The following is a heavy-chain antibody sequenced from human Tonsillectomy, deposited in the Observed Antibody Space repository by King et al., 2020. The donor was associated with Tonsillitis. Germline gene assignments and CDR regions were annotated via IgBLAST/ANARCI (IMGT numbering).Heavy chain of an antibody. CDR2: ISGSGGST. V-gene: IGHV3-23*04. D-gene: IGHD3-10*01. J-gene: IGHJ4*02. CDR1: GFTFSSYA. CDR3: AKGGVRGVIISYFDY. Sequence: VQLVESGGGLVQPGGSLRLSCAASGFTFSSYAMSWVRQAPGKGLEWVAAISGSGGSTYYSDSVKGRFPISMDNSKNTLYLQMNSLRAEDTAVYYCAKGGVRGVIISYFDYWGQGTLVTVSS.